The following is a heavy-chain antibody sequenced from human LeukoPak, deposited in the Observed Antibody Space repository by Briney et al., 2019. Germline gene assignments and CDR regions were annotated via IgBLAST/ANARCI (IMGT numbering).Heavy chain of an antibody. CDR2: ITGSGGST. CDR1: GXTFTTYS. V-gene: IGHV3-23*01. J-gene: IGHJ4*02. CDR3: AKYRMATTPYFDY. Sequence: PGGSLRLSCAASGXTFTTYSMTWVRQAPGKGLQWVSAITGSGGSTYYADSVKGRFTISRDNSKNTLYLQMNSLRAEDTAVYYCAKYRMATTPYFDYWGQGTLVTVSS. D-gene: IGHD2-15*01.